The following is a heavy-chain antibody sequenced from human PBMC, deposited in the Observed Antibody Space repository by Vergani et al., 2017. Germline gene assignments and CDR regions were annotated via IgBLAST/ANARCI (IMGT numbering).Heavy chain of an antibody. CDR3: AKVRGGSSWAYYFDY. D-gene: IGHD6-13*01. CDR2: IYSGGST. J-gene: IGHJ4*02. CDR1: GFTVSSNY. V-gene: IGHV3-66*01. Sequence: EVQLVESGGGLVQPGGSLRLSCAASGFTVSSNYMSWVRQAPGKGLEWVSVIYSGGSTYYADSVKGRFTISRDNSKNTLYLQMNSLRAEDTAVYYCAKVRGGSSWAYYFDYWGQGTLVTVSS.